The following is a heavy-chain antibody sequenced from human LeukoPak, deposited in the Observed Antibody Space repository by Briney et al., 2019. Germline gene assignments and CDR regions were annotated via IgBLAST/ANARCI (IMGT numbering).Heavy chain of an antibody. CDR1: GFTFSSYS. J-gene: IGHJ4*02. Sequence: GGSLTLSCAASGFTFSSYSMIWVRQAPGKGLEWVSSISSSSSYIYYADSVKGRFTISRDNAKNSLYLQMNSLRAEDTAVYYCARSVSSTSWEFDYWGQGTLVTVSS. CDR2: ISSSSSYI. D-gene: IGHD2-2*01. CDR3: ARSVSSTSWEFDY. V-gene: IGHV3-21*01.